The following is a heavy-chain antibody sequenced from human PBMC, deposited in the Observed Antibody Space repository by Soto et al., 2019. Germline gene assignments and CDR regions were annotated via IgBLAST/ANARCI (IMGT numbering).Heavy chain of an antibody. J-gene: IGHJ4*02. CDR2: IYQTGST. D-gene: IGHD3-22*01. CDR3: ARGSNSVGYYEGFGY. Sequence: QLQLQESGSGLVKPSQTLSLTCAVSGGSISSGGYSWSWIRQAPGKGLEWIGYIYQTGSTYYNPSLKSRVTLSVESPRNRFSLKLNSVTAAETAVYYCARGSNSVGYYEGFGYWGQGTLVTVSS. V-gene: IGHV4-30-2*01. CDR1: GGSISSGGYS.